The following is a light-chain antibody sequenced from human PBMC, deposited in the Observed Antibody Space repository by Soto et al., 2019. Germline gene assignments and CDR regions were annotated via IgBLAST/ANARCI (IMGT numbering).Light chain of an antibody. CDR1: QTIGTY. J-gene: IGKJ1*01. CDR3: QQSYNTPLT. V-gene: IGKV1-39*01. Sequence: IEVTQSPSSLAASLGDRVTITCRASQTIGTYVNWYRQKSGAAPELLIYDASTLQSGLPSRFRGGASGTDFTLTISSLQLDDFATCYCQQSYNTPLTFGQGTKV. CDR2: DAS.